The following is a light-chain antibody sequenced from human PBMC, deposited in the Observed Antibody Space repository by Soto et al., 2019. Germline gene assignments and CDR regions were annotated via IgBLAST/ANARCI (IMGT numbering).Light chain of an antibody. J-gene: IGKJ4*01. CDR3: QQLKNYPLT. CDR1: QGISSY. CDR2: AAS. Sequence: DIPLTQSPSFLSASVGDRVTITCRASQGISSYLAWYQQKPGKAPKLLIYAASTLQSGVPSRFSGSGFGTEFTLTISSLQPEDFATYYCQQLKNYPLTFGGGTKVEI. V-gene: IGKV1-9*01.